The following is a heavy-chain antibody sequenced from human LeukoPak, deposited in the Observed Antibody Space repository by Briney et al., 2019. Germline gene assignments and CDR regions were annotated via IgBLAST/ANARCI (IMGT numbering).Heavy chain of an antibody. CDR1: GGTFSSYA. V-gene: IGHV1-69*13. J-gene: IGHJ4*02. Sequence: ASVKVSCKASGGTFSSYAISWVRQAPGQGLEWMGGIIPIFGTANYAQKFQGRVTITADESTSTAYMELSSLRSEDTAVYYCAGAQTGYCSSTSCYVFDYWGQGTLVTVSS. CDR3: AGAQTGYCSSTSCYVFDY. D-gene: IGHD2-2*03. CDR2: IIPIFGTA.